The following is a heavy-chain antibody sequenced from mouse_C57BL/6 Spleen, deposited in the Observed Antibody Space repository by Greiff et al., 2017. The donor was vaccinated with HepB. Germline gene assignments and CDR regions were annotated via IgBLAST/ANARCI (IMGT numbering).Heavy chain of an antibody. J-gene: IGHJ1*03. Sequence: VQLQQPGAELVRPGSSVKLSCKASGYTFTSYWMHWVKQRPIQGLEWIGNIDPSDSETHYNQKFKDKATLTVDKSSSTAYMQLSSLTSEDSAVYYCARRGFYYGSSPLVGWWYFDVWGTGTTVTVSS. CDR1: GYTFTSYW. D-gene: IGHD1-1*01. CDR3: ARRGFYYGSSPLVGWWYFDV. V-gene: IGHV1-52*01. CDR2: IDPSDSET.